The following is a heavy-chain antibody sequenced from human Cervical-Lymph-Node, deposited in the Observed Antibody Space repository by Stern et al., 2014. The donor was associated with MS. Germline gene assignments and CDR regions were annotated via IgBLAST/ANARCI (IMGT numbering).Heavy chain of an antibody. CDR2: IHSSGST. CDR3: ARGAETATPWDF. Sequence: QLQLQESGPGLVKPSETLSLTCSVSGDSIRSYYWSWIRQPPGKGLEWIGYIHSSGSTNYKSALKSRVTISVDTSKNQFSLNLNSVTAADTAVYYCARGAETATPWDFWGQGTLVTVSS. J-gene: IGHJ4*02. CDR1: GDSIRSYY. V-gene: IGHV4-59*01. D-gene: IGHD6-19*01.